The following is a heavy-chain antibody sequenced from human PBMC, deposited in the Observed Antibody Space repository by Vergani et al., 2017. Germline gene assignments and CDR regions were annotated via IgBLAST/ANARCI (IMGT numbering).Heavy chain of an antibody. Sequence: QVQLVQSGAEVKKPGASVKVSCKASGYTFTGYYMHWVRQAPGQGLEWMGWINPNSGGTNYAQKFQGRVTMTRDTSISTAYMERSRLRSDDTAVYYCARVNRYSSGWYYYVFFDYWGQGTLVTVSS. D-gene: IGHD6-19*01. V-gene: IGHV1-2*02. CDR1: GYTFTGYY. J-gene: IGHJ4*02. CDR3: ARVNRYSSGWYYYVFFDY. CDR2: INPNSGGT.